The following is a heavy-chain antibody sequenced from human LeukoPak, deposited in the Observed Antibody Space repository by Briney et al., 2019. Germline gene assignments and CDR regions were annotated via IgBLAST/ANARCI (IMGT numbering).Heavy chain of an antibody. J-gene: IGHJ4*02. D-gene: IGHD3-22*01. CDR3: AREYDSSGYYYFDY. Sequence: WASVKVSCKASGYTFTSYAMHWVRQAPGQRLEWMGWINAGNGNTKYSQEFQGRVTITRDTSASTAYMELSSLRSDDMAVYYCAREYDSSGYYYFDYWGQGTLVTVSS. V-gene: IGHV1-3*03. CDR1: GYTFTSYA. CDR2: INAGNGNT.